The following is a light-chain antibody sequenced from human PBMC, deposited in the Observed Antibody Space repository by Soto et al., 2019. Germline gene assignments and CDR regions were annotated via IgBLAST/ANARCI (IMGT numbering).Light chain of an antibody. J-gene: IGLJ1*01. CDR2: GVS. V-gene: IGLV2-23*02. CDR1: SSDVGSYNF. Sequence: QSALTQPASVSGSPGQSITISCTRTSSDVGSYNFVSWYQQHPGEVPKVMIYGVSKRPSGVSDRFSGSKSGNTASLTISGLQAEDEADYYCCADAGRSTYVFGTGTKVTVL. CDR3: CADAGRSTYV.